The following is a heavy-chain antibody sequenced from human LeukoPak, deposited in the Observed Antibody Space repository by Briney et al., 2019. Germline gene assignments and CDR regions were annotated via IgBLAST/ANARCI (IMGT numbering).Heavy chain of an antibody. Sequence: GGSLRLSCAASGFTFSRTGMHWVRQAPGKGLEWVGLIWYDASNEYYADSVKGRFTISRENSKNALYLQMNSLRVEDTAVYYCARLSGTYLIDYWGQGTLVTVSS. J-gene: IGHJ4*02. CDR2: IWYDASNE. CDR1: GFTFSRTG. CDR3: ARLSGTYLIDY. V-gene: IGHV3-33*01. D-gene: IGHD1-26*01.